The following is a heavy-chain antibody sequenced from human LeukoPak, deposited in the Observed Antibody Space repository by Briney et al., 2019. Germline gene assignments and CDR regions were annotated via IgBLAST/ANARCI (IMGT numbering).Heavy chain of an antibody. V-gene: IGHV5-10-1*01. Sequence: GESLRISCKGSGYSFTSYWISWVRQMPGKGLEWMGRIDPSDSYTNYSPSFQGHVTISADKSLSTAYLQWSSLKASDTAMYYCARHTYYYDSSGYYGHGDAFDIWGQGTMVTVSS. CDR1: GYSFTSYW. CDR3: ARHTYYYDSSGYYGHGDAFDI. J-gene: IGHJ3*02. CDR2: IDPSDSYT. D-gene: IGHD3-22*01.